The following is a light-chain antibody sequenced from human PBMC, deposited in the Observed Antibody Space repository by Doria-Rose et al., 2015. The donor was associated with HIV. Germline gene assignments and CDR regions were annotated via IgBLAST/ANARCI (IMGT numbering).Light chain of an antibody. V-gene: IGKV1-39*01. CDR3: QQTYSSPPWT. J-gene: IGKJ1*01. Sequence: DIRVTQSPSSLSASIGDRVTITCRASQTVSTYLNWFQQEPGKAPKLLIYAASRLQSGVPSRFSGSGSGTDSTLTISGLQPGDFATYYCQQTYSSPPWTCGQGTKGEMK. CDR2: AAS. CDR1: QTVSTY.